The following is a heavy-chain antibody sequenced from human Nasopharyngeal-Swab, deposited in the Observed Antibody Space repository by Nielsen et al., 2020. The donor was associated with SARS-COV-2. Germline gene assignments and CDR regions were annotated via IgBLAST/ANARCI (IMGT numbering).Heavy chain of an antibody. CDR1: VGTFSSYS. D-gene: IGHD3-3*01. J-gene: IGHJ5*02. CDR3: AARYYDFWSGETNWFDP. Sequence: SVKVSCKASVGTFSSYSISWVRPAPAQGLEWMGGIIPIFGTAHYAQKFQGRVTITADESTSTAYMELSSLRSEDTAVYYCAARYYDFWSGETNWFDPWGQGTLVTVSS. CDR2: IIPIFGTA. V-gene: IGHV1-69*13.